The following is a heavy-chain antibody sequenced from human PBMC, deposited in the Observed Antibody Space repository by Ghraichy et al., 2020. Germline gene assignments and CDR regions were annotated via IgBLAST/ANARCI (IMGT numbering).Heavy chain of an antibody. CDR1: GFTFSSYA. CDR2: ISGSGGST. Sequence: GGSLRLSCAASGFTFSSYAMSWVRQAPGKGLEWVSAISGSGGSTYYADSVKGRFTISRDNSKNTLYLQMNSLRAEDTAVYYCAKDSPPITMIVVVIMSSDAFDIWGQGTMVTVSS. CDR3: AKDSPPITMIVVVIMSSDAFDI. J-gene: IGHJ3*02. V-gene: IGHV3-23*01. D-gene: IGHD3-22*01.